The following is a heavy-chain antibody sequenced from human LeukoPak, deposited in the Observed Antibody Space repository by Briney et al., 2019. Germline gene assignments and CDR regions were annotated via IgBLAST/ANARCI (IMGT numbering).Heavy chain of an antibody. CDR1: GYTFTGYY. J-gene: IGHJ4*02. CDR2: INPNSGGT. V-gene: IGHV1-2*02. CDR3: ARDPGNPGFDY. Sequence: ASVKVSCKAPGYTFTGYYMHWVREAPGQGVEWMGWINPNSGGTNYAQKFQGRVTVTRDTSISTAYMELSRLRSDDTAVYYCARDPGNPGFDYWGQGTLVTVSS.